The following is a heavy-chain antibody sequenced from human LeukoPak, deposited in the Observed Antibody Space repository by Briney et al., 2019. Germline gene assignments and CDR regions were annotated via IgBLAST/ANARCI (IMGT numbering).Heavy chain of an antibody. CDR1: GFTFSSYG. CDR3: AKDLMGKLDCSSTSCYPADLNWFDP. J-gene: IGHJ5*02. V-gene: IGHV3-30*18. CDR2: ISYDGSNK. Sequence: GGSLRLSCAASGFTFSSYGMHWVRQAPGKGLEWVAVISYDGSNKYYADSVKGRFTISRDNSKNTLYLQMNSLRAEDTAVYYCAKDLMGKLDCSSTSCYPADLNWFDPWGQGTLVTVSS. D-gene: IGHD2-2*01.